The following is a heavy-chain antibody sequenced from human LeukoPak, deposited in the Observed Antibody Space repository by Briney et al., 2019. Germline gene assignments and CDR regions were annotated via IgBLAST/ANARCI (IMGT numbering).Heavy chain of an antibody. Sequence: SETLSLTYSVSGASISNYYWSWIRQPAGKGLEWIGRIHSGGSFNYNPSLRSRVTMSVDTSNNHFFLRLNSVTAADTALYFCARGIGTITQDSFDIWGPGTVVTVSS. J-gene: IGHJ3*02. V-gene: IGHV4-4*07. CDR2: IHSGGSF. CDR1: GASISNYY. CDR3: ARGIGTITQDSFDI. D-gene: IGHD1-14*01.